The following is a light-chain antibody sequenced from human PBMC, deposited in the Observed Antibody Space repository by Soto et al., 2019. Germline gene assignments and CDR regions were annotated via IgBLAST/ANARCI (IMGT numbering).Light chain of an antibody. CDR2: GVS. CDR1: ESLSYF. Sequence: EIVLTQSPATLSVSPGERVTLSCRASESLSYFLAWYQHKPGQSPRLLIYGVSTRVAGVPSRFSGGGSATDFTLTISSLQSEDSAVYYCQSYNDWPFAFGQGTKLEI. CDR3: QSYNDWPFA. J-gene: IGKJ2*01. V-gene: IGKV3-15*01.